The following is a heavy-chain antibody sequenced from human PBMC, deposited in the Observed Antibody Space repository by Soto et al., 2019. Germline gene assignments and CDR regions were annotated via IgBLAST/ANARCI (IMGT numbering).Heavy chain of an antibody. CDR3: ARFSISWYDALDI. J-gene: IGHJ3*02. CDR1: GFTFRSHV. V-gene: IGHV3-23*01. Sequence: EVQLLESGGGLVQPGGSLRLSCAASGFTFRSHVMTWVRQAPGKGLEWVSVISGSGGSTYYADSVKGRFTISRDNSKNTLYLQMNSLRAEDTGVYYCARFSISWYDALDILGPGTMVTVSA. CDR2: ISGSGGST. D-gene: IGHD6-13*01.